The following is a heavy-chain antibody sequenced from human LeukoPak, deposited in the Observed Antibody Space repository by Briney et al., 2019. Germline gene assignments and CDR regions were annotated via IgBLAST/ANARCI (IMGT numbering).Heavy chain of an antibody. V-gene: IGHV3-72*01. CDR2: TRNKANSYTT. CDR3: AGAKYYFDY. Sequence: PGGSLRLSCAASGFTFSDHYMDWVRQAPGKGLEWVGRTRNKANSYTTEYAASVKGRFTISRDDSKNSLYLQMNSLKTEDTAVYYCAGAKYYFDYWGQGTLVTVSS. J-gene: IGHJ4*02. CDR1: GFTFSDHY.